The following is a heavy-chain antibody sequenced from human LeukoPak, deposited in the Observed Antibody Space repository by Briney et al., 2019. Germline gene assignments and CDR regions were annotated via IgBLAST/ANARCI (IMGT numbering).Heavy chain of an antibody. J-gene: IGHJ4*02. CDR3: ARDPELDFWSGYPLENQVDY. D-gene: IGHD3-3*01. V-gene: IGHV3-21*01. CDR1: GFTFSSYS. CDR2: ISSSSYI. Sequence: PGGSLRLSCAASGFTFSSYSMNWVRQAPGKGLEWVSSISSSSYIYYADSVKGRFTISRDNAKNSLYLQMNSLRAEDTAVYYCARDPELDFWSGYPLENQVDYWGQGTLVTVSS.